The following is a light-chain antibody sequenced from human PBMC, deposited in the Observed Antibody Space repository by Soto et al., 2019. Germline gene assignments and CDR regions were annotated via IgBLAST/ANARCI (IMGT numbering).Light chain of an antibody. CDR3: QQYGSSQWT. Sequence: EIVLMQSPGTLSLSPGERATLSCRASQSVSSSYLAWYQQKPGQAPRLLIYGASSRATGIPDRFSGSGSGTNVTLTISRLEPEDFAVYYCQQYGSSQWTFGQGTKVEIK. J-gene: IGKJ1*01. V-gene: IGKV3-20*01. CDR2: GAS. CDR1: QSVSSSY.